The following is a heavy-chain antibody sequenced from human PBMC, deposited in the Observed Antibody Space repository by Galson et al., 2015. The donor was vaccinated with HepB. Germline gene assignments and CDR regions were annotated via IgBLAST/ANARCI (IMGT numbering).Heavy chain of an antibody. CDR2: ISSSGGGT. CDR1: GFTFSGYA. CDR3: AKGAAAGTKLPFDY. V-gene: IGHV3-23*01. J-gene: IGHJ4*02. D-gene: IGHD6-13*01. Sequence: SLRLSCAASGFTFSGYAMSWVRQAPGEGLNWVSAISSSGGGTYHADSVKGRFTISRDNSKNTLYLQMNSLRAEDTAVYYCAKGAAAGTKLPFDYWGQGTLVTVSS.